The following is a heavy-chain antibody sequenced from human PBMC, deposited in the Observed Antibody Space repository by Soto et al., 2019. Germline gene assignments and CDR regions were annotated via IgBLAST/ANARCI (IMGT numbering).Heavy chain of an antibody. Sequence: SETLSLTCTVSGGSISSNYWSWIRKPPGKGLEWIGEINHSGSTNYNPSLKSRVTISVDTSKTQFSLKLSSVTAADTAVYYCAISRDIAATTYYSDYWGQGTLVTVSA. J-gene: IGHJ4*02. V-gene: IGHV4-34*01. CDR1: GGSISSNY. CDR2: INHSGST. D-gene: IGHD5-12*01. CDR3: AISRDIAATTYYSDY.